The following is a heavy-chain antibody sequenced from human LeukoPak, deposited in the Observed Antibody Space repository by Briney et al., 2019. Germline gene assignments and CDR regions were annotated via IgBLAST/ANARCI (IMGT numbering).Heavy chain of an antibody. CDR2: ISYDGSNK. Sequence: EGSLRLSCAASGFTFSSYGTHWVRQAPGKGLEWVAVISYDGSNKYYADSVKGRFTISRDNSKNTLYLQMNSLRAEDTAVYYCAKDHGIAVADPWGQGTLVTVSS. D-gene: IGHD6-19*01. CDR1: GFTFSSYG. J-gene: IGHJ5*02. V-gene: IGHV3-30*18. CDR3: AKDHGIAVADP.